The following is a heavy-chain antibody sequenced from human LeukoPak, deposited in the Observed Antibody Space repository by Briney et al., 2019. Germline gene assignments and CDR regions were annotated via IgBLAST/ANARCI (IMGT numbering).Heavy chain of an antibody. D-gene: IGHD6-19*01. V-gene: IGHV3-23*01. CDR1: GFTFCSYA. Sequence: QTGGSLRLSCAASGFTFCSYAMSWVRQAPGKGLEWVSAISGCGGYTYYADSVKGRFTISGDNPKNSLYLQMNSLGAEDTAVYYCATGSFSSGWYNWGQGTLVTVSS. J-gene: IGHJ4*02. CDR2: ISGCGGYT. CDR3: ATGSFSSGWYN.